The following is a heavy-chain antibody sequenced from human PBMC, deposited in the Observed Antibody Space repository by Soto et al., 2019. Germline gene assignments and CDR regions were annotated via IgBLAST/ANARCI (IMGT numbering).Heavy chain of an antibody. CDR3: ARDRGPSSGYYPYWFDP. V-gene: IGHV1-69*12. D-gene: IGHD3-22*01. Sequence: QVQLVQSGAEVKKPGSSVKVSCKASGGTFSSYAISWVRQAPGQGLEWMGEIIPIFGTANYAQKFQGRVTITADQSTSKASKELSSLRCEDTAVYSCARDRGPSSGYYPYWFDPWGQGTLVTVSS. CDR1: GGTFSSYA. J-gene: IGHJ5*02. CDR2: IIPIFGTA.